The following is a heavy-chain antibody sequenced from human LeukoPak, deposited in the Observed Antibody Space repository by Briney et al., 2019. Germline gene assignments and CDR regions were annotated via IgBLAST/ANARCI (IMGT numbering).Heavy chain of an antibody. Sequence: PSETLSLTCTVSGGSISSSTYYWGWIRQPPGKGLEWIGTIYYSGSTYYNPSLKSRVTISVDTSKSQFSLKLSSVTAADTAVYYCARSSRGSHWFDPWGQGTLVTVSS. CDR2: IYYSGST. J-gene: IGHJ5*02. CDR3: ARSSRGSHWFDP. CDR1: GGSISSSTYY. V-gene: IGHV4-39*07. D-gene: IGHD1-26*01.